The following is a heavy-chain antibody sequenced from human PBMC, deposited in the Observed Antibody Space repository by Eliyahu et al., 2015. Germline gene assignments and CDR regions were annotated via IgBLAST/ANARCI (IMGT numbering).Heavy chain of an antibody. CDR2: IYHSGST. V-gene: IGHV4-4*02. CDR3: ARDGMYYDILTGYYNPAYNWFDP. CDR1: GXSISXSXX. J-gene: IGHJ5*02. Sequence: QVQLQESGPGLVKPSXTLSLTXAVSGXSISXSXXXXWVRQPPGKGLEWIGEIYHSGSTNYNPSLKSRVTISVDKSKNQFSLKLSSVTAADTAVYYCARDGMYYDILTGYYNPAYNWFDPWGQGTLVTVSS. D-gene: IGHD3-9*01.